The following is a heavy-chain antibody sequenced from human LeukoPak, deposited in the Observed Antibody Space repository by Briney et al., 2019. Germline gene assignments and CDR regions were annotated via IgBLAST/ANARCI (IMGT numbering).Heavy chain of an antibody. J-gene: IGHJ2*01. CDR3: ARAAYSSTWYSRYFDL. CDR1: GFTFSSYA. D-gene: IGHD6-13*01. CDR2: ISGSGRTT. V-gene: IGHV3-23*01. Sequence: PGGSLRLSCAASGFTFSSYAMSWVRQAPGKGLEWVSAISGSGRTTYYADSVKGRFTISRDNSKSTLYLQMNSLRAGDTAVYYCARAAYSSTWYSRYFDLWGRGTLVTVSS.